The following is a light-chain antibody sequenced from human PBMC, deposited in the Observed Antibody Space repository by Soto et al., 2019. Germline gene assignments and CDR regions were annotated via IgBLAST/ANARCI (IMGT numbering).Light chain of an antibody. CDR3: QQYNNWPLT. CDR2: GAS. V-gene: IGKV3-15*01. CDR1: QSLTSRY. Sequence: EIVLTQSPGTLSLSPGERATLSCRASQSLTSRYLAWYRQKPGQAPRLLIYGASTRATGIPARFSGSGSGTEFTLTISSLQSEDFAVYYCQQYNNWPLTFGGGTKVDI. J-gene: IGKJ4*01.